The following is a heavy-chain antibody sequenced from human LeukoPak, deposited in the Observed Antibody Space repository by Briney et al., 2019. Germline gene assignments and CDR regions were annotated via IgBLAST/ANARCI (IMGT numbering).Heavy chain of an antibody. CDR3: ARDDLFGELLSNFDY. Sequence: GGFLRLSCAASGFTFSSYAMHWVRQAPGKGLEWVAVISYDGSNKYYADSVKGRFTISRDNSKNTPYLQMNSLRAEDTAVYYCARDDLFGELLSNFDYWGQGTLVTVSS. J-gene: IGHJ4*02. D-gene: IGHD3-10*02. V-gene: IGHV3-30*04. CDR1: GFTFSSYA. CDR2: ISYDGSNK.